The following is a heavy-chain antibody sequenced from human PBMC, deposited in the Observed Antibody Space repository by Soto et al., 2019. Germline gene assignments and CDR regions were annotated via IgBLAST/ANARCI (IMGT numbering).Heavy chain of an antibody. CDR3: ARLGSGYSGFFDY. CDR1: GGSISSSSYY. D-gene: IGHD3-22*01. J-gene: IGHJ4*02. V-gene: IGHV4-39*01. CDR2: IYYSGST. Sequence: SETLSLTCTVSGGSISSSSYYWGWIRQPPGKGLEWIGSIYYSGSTYYNPSLKSRVTISVDTSKNQFSLKLSSVTAADTAVYYCARLGSGYSGFFDYWGQGTLVTV.